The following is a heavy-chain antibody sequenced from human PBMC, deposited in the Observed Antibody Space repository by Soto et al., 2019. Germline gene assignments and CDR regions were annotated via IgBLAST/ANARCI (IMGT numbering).Heavy chain of an antibody. CDR3: AKYRRTDAGGYRLDF. Sequence: SETLSLTCTLSGGSTSGYYWSWIRQPPGKGLEWIGYVYYSGSTKYNPSLESRVTISVDMSNNQFSLMLTSVTAADTAVYYCAKYRRTDAGGYRLDFWGQGTLVTVSS. CDR1: GGSTSGYY. V-gene: IGHV4-59*01. CDR2: VYYSGST. J-gene: IGHJ4*02. D-gene: IGHD5-12*01.